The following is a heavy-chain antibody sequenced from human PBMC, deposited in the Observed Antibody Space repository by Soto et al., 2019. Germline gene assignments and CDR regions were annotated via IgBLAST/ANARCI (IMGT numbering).Heavy chain of an antibody. Sequence: QTGGSLRLSCAASGFTFSGSAMHWVRQASGKGLEWVGRIRSKASTYATAYAASVKGRFTISRDDSRNTAYLQMNSLKTEDTAVYYCTRVETTPFDYWGRGALVTVSS. CDR3: TRVETTPFDY. J-gene: IGHJ4*02. CDR2: IRSKASTYAT. D-gene: IGHD1-26*01. CDR1: GFTFSGSA. V-gene: IGHV3-73*01.